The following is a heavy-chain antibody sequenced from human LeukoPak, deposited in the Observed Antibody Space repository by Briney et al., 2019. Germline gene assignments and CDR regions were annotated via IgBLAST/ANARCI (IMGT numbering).Heavy chain of an antibody. CDR2: IYSGGST. D-gene: IGHD6-19*01. V-gene: IGHV3-66*02. J-gene: IGHJ1*01. CDR3: ARDQDSSGWYAGYFQH. Sequence: PGGSLRLSCAASGFTVSSNYMSWVRQAPGKGLEWVSLIYSGGSTYYADSVKGRFTISRDNSKNTLYLQMNSLRAEDTAVYYCARDQDSSGWYAGYFQHWGQGTLVTVSS. CDR1: GFTVSSNY.